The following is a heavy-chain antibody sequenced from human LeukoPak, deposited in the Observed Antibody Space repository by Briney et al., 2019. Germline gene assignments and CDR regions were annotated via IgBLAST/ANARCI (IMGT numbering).Heavy chain of an antibody. CDR3: ASRDPCSGNLCYGLKY. CDR1: GFTFSSYW. J-gene: IGHJ4*02. V-gene: IGHV3-7*03. D-gene: IGHD2-15*01. CDR2: IKQDGSEK. Sequence: GGSLRLSCAASGFTFSSYWMSWVRQAPGKGLEWVANIKQDGSEKYYVDSVKGRFTISRDNAKNSLYLQMNSLRAEDTAVYYCASRDPCSGNLCYGLKYWGQGTLVTVSS.